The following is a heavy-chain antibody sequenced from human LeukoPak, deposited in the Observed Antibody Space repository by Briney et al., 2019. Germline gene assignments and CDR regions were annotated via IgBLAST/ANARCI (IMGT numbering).Heavy chain of an antibody. Sequence: PSETLSLTRTVSGGSISTYYWTWIRQPPGKSLDWIGFSHYSGSTNYNPSLKSRVTMSVDTSTNQFSLKLNSVTAADTAVYYCARAPRGESDAASGFYGVDVWGQGTTVTVSS. CDR3: ARAPRGESDAASGFYGVDV. D-gene: IGHD3-22*01. CDR1: GGSISTYY. V-gene: IGHV4-59*01. CDR2: SHYSGST. J-gene: IGHJ6*02.